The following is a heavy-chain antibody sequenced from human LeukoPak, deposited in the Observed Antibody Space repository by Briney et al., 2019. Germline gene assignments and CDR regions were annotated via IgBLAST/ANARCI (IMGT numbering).Heavy chain of an antibody. CDR1: GDSISSSSYY. CDR3: ARETSQKGAHYMDV. V-gene: IGHV4-39*07. J-gene: IGHJ6*03. Sequence: PSETLSLTCTVSGDSISSSSYYWAWIRQSPETGLEWIGSIYYFGSTYDNPSLKSRVTMSVDTSKNQFSLKLISVTAADTAVYYCARETSQKGAHYMDVWGKGTTVTISS. D-gene: IGHD3-16*01. CDR2: IYYFGST.